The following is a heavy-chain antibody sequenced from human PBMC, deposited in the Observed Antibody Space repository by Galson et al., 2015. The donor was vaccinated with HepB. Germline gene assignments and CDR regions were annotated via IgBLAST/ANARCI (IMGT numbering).Heavy chain of an antibody. CDR2: IDTAGDT. D-gene: IGHD4-17*01. CDR3: ARDYGDRIMDV. V-gene: IGHV3-13*01. Sequence: SLRLSCAASGFTFSSYDMYWVRQATGKGLEWVSGIDTAGDTYYPGSVKGRFTISRENAKNSLYLQMNSLRAGDTAVHYCARDYGDRIMDVWGKGTTVTVSS. CDR1: GFTFSSYD. J-gene: IGHJ6*03.